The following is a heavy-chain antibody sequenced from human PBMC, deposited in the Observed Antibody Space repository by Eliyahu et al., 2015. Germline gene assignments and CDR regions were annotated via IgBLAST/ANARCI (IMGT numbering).Heavy chain of an antibody. CDR3: AKPPSVPGSFDI. Sequence: EVQLLESGGGLVQPGGSLRLSCAAYGFTFSNYVMSWVRQAPGKGLEWVSAISGSGGSTYYADSVKGRFTISRDNSKNTLYLQMNSLRAEDTAVYYCAKPPSVPGSFDIWGQGTMVIVSS. J-gene: IGHJ3*02. V-gene: IGHV3-23*01. D-gene: IGHD1-1*01. CDR1: GFTFSNYV. CDR2: ISGSGGST.